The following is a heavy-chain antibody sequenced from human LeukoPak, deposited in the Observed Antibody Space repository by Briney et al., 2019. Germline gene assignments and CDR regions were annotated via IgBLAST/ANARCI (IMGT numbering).Heavy chain of an antibody. CDR1: GYTFTGFY. V-gene: IGHV1-2*02. CDR2: INPNTGGT. Sequence: ASVKVSCKASGYTFTGFYMHWVRQAPGQGFEWMGWINPNTGGTNYAQEFQGRVTMTRDTPISTAYMELSGLTSDDTAIYYCASYPRYSSSPPFDYWGQGTLVTVSS. D-gene: IGHD6-6*01. CDR3: ASYPRYSSSPPFDY. J-gene: IGHJ4*02.